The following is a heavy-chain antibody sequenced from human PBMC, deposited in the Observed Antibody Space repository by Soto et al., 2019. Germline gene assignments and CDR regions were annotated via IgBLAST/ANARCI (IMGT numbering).Heavy chain of an antibody. V-gene: IGHV1-69*13. CDR3: ARRNYDSSGYTRYYYYGMDV. Sequence: SVQVSCTGSGDTFLSYAVSWVRQDPGQGLEWMGGIIPIFGTANYAQKFQGRVTITADESTSTAYMELSSLRSEDTAVYYCARRNYDSSGYTRYYYYGMDVWGQGTTVTVS. CDR1: GDTFLSYA. CDR2: IIPIFGTA. J-gene: IGHJ6*02. D-gene: IGHD3-22*01.